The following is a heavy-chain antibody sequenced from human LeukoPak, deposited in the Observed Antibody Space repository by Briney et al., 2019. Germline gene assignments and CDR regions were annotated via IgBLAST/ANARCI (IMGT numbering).Heavy chain of an antibody. J-gene: IGHJ4*02. CDR2: ISYVGSNK. Sequence: PGGSLRLSCAASGFTFSSYGMHWVRQAPGKGLEWVAVISYVGSNKYYADSVKGRFTISRDNSKNTLYLQMNSLRAEDTAVYYCAKDLEVSEWELTGIDYWGQGTLVTVSS. D-gene: IGHD3-3*01. V-gene: IGHV3-30*18. CDR3: AKDLEVSEWELTGIDY. CDR1: GFTFSSYG.